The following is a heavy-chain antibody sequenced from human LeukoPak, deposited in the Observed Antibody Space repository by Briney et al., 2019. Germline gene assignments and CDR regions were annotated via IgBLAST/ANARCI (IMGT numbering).Heavy chain of an antibody. V-gene: IGHV1-46*01. Sequence: ASVKVSCKASGYTFTSYYMHWVRQAPGQGLEWMGIINPSGGSTSYAQKFQGRVTMTRDTSISTAYMELSRLRSDDTAVYYCARVNRGQRFRGYRDNWFDPWGRGTLVTVSS. CDR1: GYTFTSYY. CDR2: INPSGGST. J-gene: IGHJ5*02. CDR3: ARVNRGQRFRGYRDNWFDP. D-gene: IGHD5-18*01.